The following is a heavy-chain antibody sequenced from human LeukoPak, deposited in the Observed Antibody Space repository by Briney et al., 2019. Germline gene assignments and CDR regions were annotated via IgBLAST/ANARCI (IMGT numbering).Heavy chain of an antibody. CDR3: ARVPSLGYCNGGSCYRFDY. Sequence: ASVTVSCKASGYTFTSYDINWVRQATGQGLEWIGWMNPNSGNTGYAQKFQGRVTITRDTSITTAYMELSSLRSEDTAMYYCARVPSLGYCNGGSCYRFDYWGQGTLVTVSS. V-gene: IGHV1-8*03. D-gene: IGHD2-15*01. CDR2: MNPNSGNT. CDR1: GYTFTSYD. J-gene: IGHJ4*02.